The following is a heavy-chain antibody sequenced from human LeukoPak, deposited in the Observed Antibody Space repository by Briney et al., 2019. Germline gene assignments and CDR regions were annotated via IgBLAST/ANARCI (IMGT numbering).Heavy chain of an antibody. CDR3: ARDHAYGDYFDY. Sequence: SGTLSLTCTVSGGSISSYYWSWIRQPTGKGLEWIGRIYTSGSTNYNPSLKSRVTMSVDTSKNQFSLKLSSVTAADTAVYYCARDHAYGDYFDYWGQGTLVTVSS. CDR2: IYTSGST. J-gene: IGHJ4*02. V-gene: IGHV4-4*07. D-gene: IGHD4-17*01. CDR1: GGSISSYY.